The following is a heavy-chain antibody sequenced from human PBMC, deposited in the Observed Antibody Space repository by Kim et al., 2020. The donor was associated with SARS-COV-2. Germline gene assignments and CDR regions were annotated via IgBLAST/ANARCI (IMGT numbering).Heavy chain of an antibody. Sequence: SETLSLTCTVSGGSISSYYWSWIRQPPGKGLEWIGYIYYSGSTNYNPSLKSRVTISVDTSKNQFSLKLSSVTAADTAVYYCATLRGSCSSTSCYPAYNWFDPWGQGTLVTVSS. CDR3: ATLRGSCSSTSCYPAYNWFDP. D-gene: IGHD2-2*01. V-gene: IGHV4-59*13. J-gene: IGHJ5*02. CDR2: IYYSGST. CDR1: GGSISSYY.